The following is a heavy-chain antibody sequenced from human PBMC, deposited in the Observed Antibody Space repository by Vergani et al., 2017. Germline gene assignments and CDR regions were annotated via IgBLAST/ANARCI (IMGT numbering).Heavy chain of an antibody. Sequence: QVQLVQSGSEVMKPGASVKVSCQVSGYSLTELTIHWVRQAPGKGLEWMGGFDPEHGEVTFAHHIQGRVTMTEDRSTDTAYMELSSLRPEDTALYYCAIVTDYQGSSGDDLDYWGQGTLVTVSS. CDR2: FDPEHGEV. J-gene: IGHJ4*02. V-gene: IGHV1-24*01. CDR1: GYSLTELT. D-gene: IGHD2-15*01. CDR3: AIVTDYQGSSGDDLDY.